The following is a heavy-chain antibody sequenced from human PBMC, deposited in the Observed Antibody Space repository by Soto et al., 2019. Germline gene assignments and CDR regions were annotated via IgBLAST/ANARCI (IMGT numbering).Heavy chain of an antibody. CDR2: ISYDGSNK. Sequence: GGSLRLSCAASGFTFSSYAMHWVRQAPGKGLEWVAVISYDGSNKYYADSVKGRFTISRDNSKNTLYLQMNSLRAEDTAVYYCARVGYSSAWYRGMDVWGQGTTVTVSS. V-gene: IGHV3-30-3*01. CDR1: GFTFSSYA. CDR3: ARVGYSSAWYRGMDV. D-gene: IGHD6-19*01. J-gene: IGHJ6*02.